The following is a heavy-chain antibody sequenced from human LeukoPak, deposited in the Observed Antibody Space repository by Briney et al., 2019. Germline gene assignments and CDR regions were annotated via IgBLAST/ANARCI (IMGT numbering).Heavy chain of an antibody. V-gene: IGHV1-2*02. CDR3: AREISGSYYY. J-gene: IGHJ4*02. Sequence: ASVKVSCKASGYTFTAYYIHWVRQAPGQGLEWKGWIYPDSGATNYAQKFQGTVTMTRDTSISTVYMELSRLRFDDTAVYFCAREISGSYYYWGQGTLVTVSS. D-gene: IGHD3-10*01. CDR2: IYPDSGAT. CDR1: GYTFTAYY.